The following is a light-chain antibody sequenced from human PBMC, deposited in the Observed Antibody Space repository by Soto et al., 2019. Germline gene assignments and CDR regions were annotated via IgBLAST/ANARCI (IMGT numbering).Light chain of an antibody. Sequence: EIVMTQSPATLSVSPGERATLSCRASQSVYSTLAWYQQTPGQAPSLLIYHASTRATGIPARFSGSGSGTEFTLTISSLQSEDFAVYYCQQYNKWPLTFGGGTKLEIK. CDR3: QQYNKWPLT. CDR1: QSVYST. J-gene: IGKJ4*01. CDR2: HAS. V-gene: IGKV3-15*01.